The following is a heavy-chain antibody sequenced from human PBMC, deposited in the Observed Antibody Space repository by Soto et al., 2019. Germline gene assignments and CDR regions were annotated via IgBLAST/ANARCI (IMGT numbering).Heavy chain of an antibody. Sequence: QVQLVELGGGLVKPGGYLRLSCAASGFTFSDYYMNWIRQAPGKGLEWVSYISNRGNTIYYADSVKGRFTVSRDNTKNSLYLQMDSLRAEDSAVYFCARGGVPYSSGWGIDYWGQGILVNVSS. J-gene: IGHJ4*02. CDR3: ARGGVPYSSGWGIDY. CDR1: GFTFSDYY. D-gene: IGHD6-19*01. CDR2: ISNRGNTI. V-gene: IGHV3-11*01.